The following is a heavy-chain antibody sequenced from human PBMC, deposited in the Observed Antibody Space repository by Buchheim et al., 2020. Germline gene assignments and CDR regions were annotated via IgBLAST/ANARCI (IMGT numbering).Heavy chain of an antibody. J-gene: IGHJ6*02. D-gene: IGHD6-19*01. CDR2: INSDGSST. CDR3: ARDLGPYSSGWYWGATYYGMDV. V-gene: IGHV3-74*01. Sequence: EVQLVESGGGLVQPGGSLRLSCAASGFTFSSYWMHWVRQAPGKGLVWVSRINSDGSSTGYADSVKGRFTISRDNAKNTLYLQMNSLRAEDTAVYYCARDLGPYSSGWYWGATYYGMDVWGQGTT. CDR1: GFTFSSYW.